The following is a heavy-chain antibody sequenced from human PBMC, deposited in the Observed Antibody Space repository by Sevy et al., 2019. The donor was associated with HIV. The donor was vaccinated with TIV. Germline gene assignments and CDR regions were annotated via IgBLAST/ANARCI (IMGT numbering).Heavy chain of an antibody. Sequence: GGSLRLSCAASGFTFSSYAMHWVRQAPGKGLEWVAVISYDGSNKYYTDSVKGRFTISRDNSKNTLYLQMNSLRAEDTAVYYCASAPSYSNQDGYDFDYWGQGTLVTVSS. V-gene: IGHV3-30-3*01. CDR1: GFTFSSYA. CDR3: ASAPSYSNQDGYDFDY. CDR2: ISYDGSNK. D-gene: IGHD5-18*01. J-gene: IGHJ4*02.